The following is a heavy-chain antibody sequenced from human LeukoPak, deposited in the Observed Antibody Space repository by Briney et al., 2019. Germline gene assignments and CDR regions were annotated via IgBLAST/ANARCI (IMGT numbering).Heavy chain of an antibody. CDR2: IYSGGST. J-gene: IGHJ4*02. D-gene: IGHD5-18*01. CDR3: ARADTAMATRGHYFDY. Sequence: PGGSLRLSCAASGFTVSSNYMSWVRQAPGKGLEWVSVIYSGGSTYYADSVKGRFTISRDNSKNTLYLQMHSLRAEDTAVYYCARADTAMATRGHYFDYWGQGTLVTASS. V-gene: IGHV3-53*05. CDR1: GFTVSSNY.